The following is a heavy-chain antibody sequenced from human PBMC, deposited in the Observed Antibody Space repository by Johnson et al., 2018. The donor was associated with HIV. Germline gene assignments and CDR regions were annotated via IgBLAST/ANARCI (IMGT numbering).Heavy chain of an antibody. CDR1: GFTVSRNY. CDR3: TTDYIVVGAFDI. V-gene: IGHV3-66*01. Sequence: VQLVESGGRVVQPGRSLRLSCAASGFTVSRNYMTWVRQAPGKGLEWVSVIYSGGSTYHADSVKGRFTISRDDSKNTLYLQMNSLKTEDTAMYYCTTDYIVVGAFDIWGQGTMVTVSS. J-gene: IGHJ3*02. CDR2: IYSGGST. D-gene: IGHD2-21*01.